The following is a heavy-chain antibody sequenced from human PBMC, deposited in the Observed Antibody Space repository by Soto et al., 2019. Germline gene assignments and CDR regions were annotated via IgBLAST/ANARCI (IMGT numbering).Heavy chain of an antibody. D-gene: IGHD2-2*01. CDR2: INNAGSIR. CDR3: AKDYAGTSYYFDY. J-gene: IGHJ4*02. Sequence: GGSLRLSCAASGFTFSSYWMHWVRQAPGKGLVWVSRINNAGSIRNYADSVKGRFTISRDNSKNTLYLQMNSLRAEDTAVYYCAKDYAGTSYYFDYWGQGTLVTVSS. V-gene: IGHV3-74*01. CDR1: GFTFSSYW.